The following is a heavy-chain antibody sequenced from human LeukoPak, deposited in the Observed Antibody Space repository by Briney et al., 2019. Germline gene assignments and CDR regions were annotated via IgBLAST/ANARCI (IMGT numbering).Heavy chain of an antibody. Sequence: PGRSLRLSCAASGFTFSSYGMHWVRQAPGKGLEWVAVISYDGSNKYYADSVKGRFTISRDNSKNTLYLQMNSLRAEDTAVYYCAREYYNTILDYWGQGTLVTVSS. J-gene: IGHJ4*02. CDR3: AREYYNTILDY. V-gene: IGHV3-30*03. CDR2: ISYDGSNK. D-gene: IGHD3-10*01. CDR1: GFTFSSYG.